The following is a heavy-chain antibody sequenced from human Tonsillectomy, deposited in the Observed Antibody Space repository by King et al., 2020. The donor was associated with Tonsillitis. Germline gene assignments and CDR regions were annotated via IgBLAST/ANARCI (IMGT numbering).Heavy chain of an antibody. V-gene: IGHV3-11*01. Sequence: VQLVESGGGLVKPGGSLRLSCAASGFTFSDYYMSWIRQAPGKGLEWVSYISISVSPLYYVDSVKFRFTISRDNAKNSMYLQMSSLRAEDTAVYYCARDWKYGMDVWGQGTTVTVSS. CDR3: ARDWKYGMDV. D-gene: IGHD1-1*01. CDR1: GFTFSDYY. CDR2: ISISVSPL. J-gene: IGHJ6*02.